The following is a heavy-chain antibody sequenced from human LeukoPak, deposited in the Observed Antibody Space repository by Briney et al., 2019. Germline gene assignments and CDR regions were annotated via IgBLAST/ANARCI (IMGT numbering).Heavy chain of an antibody. CDR1: GLTFSSRDW. D-gene: IGHD5-18*01. V-gene: IGHV3-7*03. J-gene: IGHJ6*03. CDR2: IKQDGSEK. Sequence: GGSLRLSCVATGLTFSSRDWMTWVRQAPGKGLDWVANIKQDGSEKNYVDSVKGRFTISRDNAKNSLYLQMNSLRVEDTALYYCAKDIGRADTASTYMDVWGKGTTVTISS. CDR3: AKDIGRADTASTYMDV.